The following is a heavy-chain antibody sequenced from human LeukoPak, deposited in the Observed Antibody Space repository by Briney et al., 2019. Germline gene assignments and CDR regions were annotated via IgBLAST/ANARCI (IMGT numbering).Heavy chain of an antibody. CDR1: GFRLRSYW. V-gene: IGHV3-7*01. CDR2: INQDGSEK. J-gene: IGHJ4*02. CDR3: ARGIGDLGY. Sequence: PGGSLRLSCAASGFRLRSYWMTWVRQAPGKGLEWVANINQDGSEKHHVDSVKGRFTISRDNAKNSLYLHMNSLRAEDTAVYSCARGIGDLGYWGQGTLVPVPS. D-gene: IGHD2-21*01.